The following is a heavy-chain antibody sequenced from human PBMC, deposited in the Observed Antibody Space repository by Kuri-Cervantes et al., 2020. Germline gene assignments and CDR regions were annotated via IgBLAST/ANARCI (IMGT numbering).Heavy chain of an antibody. CDR3: AKASTTVSSLDY. Sequence: GESLKISCAASGFTFSSYWMSWVRQAPGKGLEWVANIKQDGSEKYYVDSVKGRFTISRDNSKNTLYLQMNSLRAEDTAVYYCAKASTTVSSLDYWGQGTLVTVSS. J-gene: IGHJ4*02. V-gene: IGHV3-7*01. D-gene: IGHD4-17*01. CDR1: GFTFSSYW. CDR2: IKQDGSEK.